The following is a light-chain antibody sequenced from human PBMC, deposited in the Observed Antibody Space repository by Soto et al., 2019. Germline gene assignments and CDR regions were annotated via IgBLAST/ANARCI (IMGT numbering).Light chain of an antibody. CDR2: GSS. Sequence: ILLTQSPATLPVSPGERATLSCRASQSVGSNLAWFQQKPGQAPRLPIYGSSTRATGVPARFSGSGSGADFTLTISNLQSEDFAVYYCQQYTNWPPITFGQGTRLEIK. CDR1: QSVGSN. V-gene: IGKV3-15*01. J-gene: IGKJ5*01. CDR3: QQYTNWPPIT.